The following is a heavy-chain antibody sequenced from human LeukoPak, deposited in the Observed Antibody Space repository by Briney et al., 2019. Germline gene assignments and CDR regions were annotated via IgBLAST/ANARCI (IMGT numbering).Heavy chain of an antibody. CDR1: GYIFTSYW. CDR3: ARGHYNWNDVRSFDI. Sequence: RGESLKISCKGSGYIFTSYWIGWVRQMPGKGLEWMGVIYPGDSDTRYRPELMGIIYPDDSETKYSPSFQGQVTISADKSISTAYLQWSSLKASDTAIYYCARGHYNWNDVRSFDIWGQGTMVTVSS. V-gene: IGHV5-51*01. J-gene: IGHJ3*02. CDR2: IYPDDSET. D-gene: IGHD1-20*01.